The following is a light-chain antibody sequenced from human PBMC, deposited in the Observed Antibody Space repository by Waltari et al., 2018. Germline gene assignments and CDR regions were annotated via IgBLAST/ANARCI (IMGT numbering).Light chain of an antibody. CDR3: QQCYSTPYT. V-gene: IGKV4-1*01. Sequence: DIVMTQSPDSLAVSLVERVTINRRSRQNLFYNSDNKNYLAWFQQKPGQPPKLLIYWASTRESGVPDRFSGSGSGTEFTLTISSLQAADVAVYYCQQCYSTPYTFGQGTKLEIK. CDR1: QNLFYNSDNKNY. CDR2: WAS. J-gene: IGKJ2*01.